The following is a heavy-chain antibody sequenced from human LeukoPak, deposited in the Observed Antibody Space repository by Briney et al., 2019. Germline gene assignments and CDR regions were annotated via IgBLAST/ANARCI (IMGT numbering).Heavy chain of an antibody. J-gene: IGHJ4*02. Sequence: PRRSLRLSCAASGFTFSSYNMNWVRQAPGRRLEWVSSISSSGTYIFYADSVKGRFTISRDNAKDSLFLQMNSLRAEDTAVYYCARDQATVSTRRSDFDYWGQGTLVTVSS. CDR3: ARDQATVSTRRSDFDY. V-gene: IGHV3-21*01. D-gene: IGHD4-11*01. CDR1: GFTFSSYN. CDR2: ISSSGTYI.